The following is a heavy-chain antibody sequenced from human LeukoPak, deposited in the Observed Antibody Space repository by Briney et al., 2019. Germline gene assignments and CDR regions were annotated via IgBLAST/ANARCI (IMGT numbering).Heavy chain of an antibody. J-gene: IGHJ4*02. CDR1: GYTFTSYG. Sequence: ASVKVSCKASGYTFTSYGINWVRQAPGQGLEWMAWISNDNGITNYAQQFQGRVTMDTETYTSTAYMELRSLRSDDTAVYYCARGGFDYYGSGRAFDFWGQGTLVTVSS. D-gene: IGHD3-10*01. CDR2: ISNDNGIT. CDR3: ARGGFDYYGSGRAFDF. V-gene: IGHV1-18*01.